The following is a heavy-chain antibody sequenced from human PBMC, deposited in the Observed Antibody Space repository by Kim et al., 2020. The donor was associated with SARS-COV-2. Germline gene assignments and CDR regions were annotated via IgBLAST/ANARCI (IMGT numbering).Heavy chain of an antibody. J-gene: IGHJ4*02. CDR1: GGSISSSSYY. Sequence: SETLSLTCTVSGGSISSSSYYWGWIRQPPGKGLEWIGSIYYSGSTYYNPSLKSRVTISVDTSKNQFSLKLSSVTAADTAVYYCASDPKLLWFGELWYYFDYWGQGTLVTVSS. V-gene: IGHV4-39*01. CDR2: IYYSGST. CDR3: ASDPKLLWFGELWYYFDY. D-gene: IGHD3-10*01.